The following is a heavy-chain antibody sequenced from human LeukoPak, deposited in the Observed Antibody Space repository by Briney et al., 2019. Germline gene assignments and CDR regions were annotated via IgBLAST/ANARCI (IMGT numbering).Heavy chain of an antibody. V-gene: IGHV1-2*02. CDR2: INPNSGGA. CDR3: ARDITDNAGSGSYPHCFDL. D-gene: IGHD3-10*01. CDR1: GYTFTGYY. Sequence: ASVKVSCKASGYTFTGYYMHCVRQAPGQGPEWLGWINPNSGGAHFAQNFQGRVTLTRDTSISTAYMELSRLRTDDTAVYYCARDITDNAGSGSYPHCFDLWGQGTLVTVSS. J-gene: IGHJ5*02.